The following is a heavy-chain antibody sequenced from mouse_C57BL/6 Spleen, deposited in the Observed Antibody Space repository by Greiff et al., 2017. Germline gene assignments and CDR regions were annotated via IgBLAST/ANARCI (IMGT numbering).Heavy chain of an antibody. CDR2: IYPSDSET. CDR3: ARGDAMDY. V-gene: IGHV1-61*01. Sequence: VQLQQPGAELVRPGSSVKLSCKASGYTFTSYWMDWVKQRPGQGLEWIGNIYPSDSETHYNQKFKDKATLTVAKSSSTAYMQLSSLTSEDSAVYYCARGDAMDYWGQGTSVTVSS. CDR1: GYTFTSYW. J-gene: IGHJ4*01.